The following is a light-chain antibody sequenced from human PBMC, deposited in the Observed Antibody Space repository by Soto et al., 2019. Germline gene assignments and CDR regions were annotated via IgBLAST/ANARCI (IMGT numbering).Light chain of an antibody. V-gene: IGLV2-11*01. CDR3: CSYAGSRV. CDR2: DVT. J-gene: IGLJ3*02. CDR1: FTDVGKYNY. Sequence: QSALTQPRSVSGSPGQSVTISCTGTFTDVGKYNYVSGYQQHPGKAPKLLIYDVTQRPSGVSNRFSGSNSGTTASLTISGLQAEDEADYYCCSYAGSRVFGGGTKLTVL.